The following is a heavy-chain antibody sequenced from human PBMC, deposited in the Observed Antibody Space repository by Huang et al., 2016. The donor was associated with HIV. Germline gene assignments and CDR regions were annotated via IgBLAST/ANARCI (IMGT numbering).Heavy chain of an antibody. V-gene: IGHV4-39*01. CDR2: INYDGST. Sequence: QPRLQESGPGLVKPSETLSLTCTVSGVSVTRRPWYWVWVRQSPGKGLEWIESINYDGSTYYKSSLKSRLTTSLDPSKNQFSLKLTSVTAADTAVYFCARDIAIFGEPLDSWGQGTAVTVSS. D-gene: IGHD3-3*01. CDR1: GVSVTRRPWY. CDR3: ARDIAIFGEPLDS. J-gene: IGHJ4*02.